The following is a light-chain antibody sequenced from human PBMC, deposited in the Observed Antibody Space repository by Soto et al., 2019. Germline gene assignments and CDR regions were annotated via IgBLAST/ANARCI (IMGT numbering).Light chain of an antibody. CDR1: QSVNSNY. CDR2: GAS. V-gene: IGKV3-20*01. Sequence: DIVLTQSPGTLSLSPGERATLSCRASQSVNSNYLAWYQQKPGQAARLLIYGASSRDTGIPDRFSGVGSGTDFTLTISRLEPEDFAVYYCQLYGSSPPTFGGGTKVDIK. J-gene: IGKJ4*01. CDR3: QLYGSSPPT.